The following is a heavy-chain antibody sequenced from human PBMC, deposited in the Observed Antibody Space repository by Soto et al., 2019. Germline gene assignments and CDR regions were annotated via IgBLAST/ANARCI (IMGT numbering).Heavy chain of an antibody. J-gene: IGHJ6*04. Sequence: GGSLRLSCAASGFTFDDYAMHWVRQAPGKGLEWVSGISWNSGSIGYADSVKGRFTISRDNAKNSLYLQMNSLRAEDTALYYCAKDVLRYFDWFFLDGWGKGTTVTVSS. CDR1: GFTFDDYA. CDR2: ISWNSGSI. D-gene: IGHD3-9*01. V-gene: IGHV3-9*01. CDR3: AKDVLRYFDWFFLDG.